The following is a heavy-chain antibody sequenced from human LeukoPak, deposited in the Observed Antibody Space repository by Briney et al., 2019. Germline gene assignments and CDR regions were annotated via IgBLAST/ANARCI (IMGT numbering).Heavy chain of an antibody. J-gene: IGHJ5*02. V-gene: IGHV4-39*01. CDR1: GDSISSSSYY. CDR3: ARQRIAAVDPKLNWFDP. CDR2: IYYSGST. Sequence: PSETLSLTCTVSGDSISSSSYYLGWIRQPPGKGLEWIGSIYYSGSTYYNPSLKSRVTISVDTSKNQFSLRLSSVTAADTTVYSCARQRIAAVDPKLNWFDPWGQGTLVTVSS. D-gene: IGHD6-13*01.